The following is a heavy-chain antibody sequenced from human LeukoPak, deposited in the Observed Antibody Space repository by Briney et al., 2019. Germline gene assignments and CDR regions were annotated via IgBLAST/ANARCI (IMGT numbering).Heavy chain of an antibody. J-gene: IGHJ6*02. CDR3: ARAHSSSWYSGPWGMDV. CDR2: ISYDGSNK. Sequence: GGSLRLSCAASGFTFSSYALHWVRQAPGKGLEWVAVISYDGSNKYYADSVKGRFTISRDNSKNTLYLQMNSLRAEDTAVYYCARAHSSSWYSGPWGMDVWGQGTTVTVSS. D-gene: IGHD6-13*01. V-gene: IGHV3-30-3*01. CDR1: GFTFSSYA.